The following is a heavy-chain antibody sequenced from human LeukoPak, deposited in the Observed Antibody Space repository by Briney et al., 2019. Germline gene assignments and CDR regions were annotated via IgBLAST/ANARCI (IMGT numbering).Heavy chain of an antibody. CDR3: AAWGDYYGSGSYYKRYFDY. CDR1: GGTFSSYA. CDR2: ITPILGIA. Sequence: SVKVSCKASGGTFSSYAISWVRQAPGQGLEWMGRITPILGIANYAQKFQGRVTITADKSTSTAYMELSSLRSEDTAVYYCAAWGDYYGSGSYYKRYFDYWGQGTLVTVSS. V-gene: IGHV1-69*04. D-gene: IGHD3-10*01. J-gene: IGHJ4*02.